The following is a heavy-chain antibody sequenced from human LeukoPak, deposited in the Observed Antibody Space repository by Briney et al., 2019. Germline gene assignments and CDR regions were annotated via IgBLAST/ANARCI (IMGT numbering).Heavy chain of an antibody. D-gene: IGHD3-22*01. V-gene: IGHV3-64*02. CDR2: ISTHGERT. CDR1: GFSFTNAW. CDR3: ATDRNGYYDY. Sequence: GGSLRLSCVASGFSFTNAWMGWVRQAPGKGLEYVSAISTHGERTYYADSVRGRFTISRDNSKNTLYLQMGSLRAEDMAVYYCATDRNGYYDYWGQGTLVTVSS. J-gene: IGHJ4*02.